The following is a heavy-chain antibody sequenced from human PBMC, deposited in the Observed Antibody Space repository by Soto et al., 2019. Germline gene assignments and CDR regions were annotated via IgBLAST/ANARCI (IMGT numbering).Heavy chain of an antibody. D-gene: IGHD6-19*01. J-gene: IGHJ4*02. V-gene: IGHV1-69*01. CDR2: IIPIFGTT. CDR1: GGTFSSYP. Sequence: QVQLVQSGAEVKKPGSSVKVSCKASGGTFSSYPLSWVRQAPGQGLEWMGGIIPIFGTTKYAQKFQGRVTIIAEESTTTAYMELSSLRSEDTAVYYCAMIDYSSGSDYWCQGTLVTVSS. CDR3: AMIDYSSGSDY.